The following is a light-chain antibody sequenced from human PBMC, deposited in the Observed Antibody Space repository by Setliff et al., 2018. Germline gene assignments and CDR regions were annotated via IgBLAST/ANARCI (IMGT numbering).Light chain of an antibody. J-gene: IGLJ2*01. CDR1: SSDVGGYNY. CDR2: EVT. Sequence: QSVLTQPAAVSGSPGQSITISRAGTSSDVGGYNYVSWYQQHPGKAPKLMIYEVTKRPSGVSDRFSGSKSGNTASLTISGLQAEDEADYYCLSYTSKSTHALFAGGTKVTVL. CDR3: LSYTSKSTHAL. V-gene: IGLV2-14*03.